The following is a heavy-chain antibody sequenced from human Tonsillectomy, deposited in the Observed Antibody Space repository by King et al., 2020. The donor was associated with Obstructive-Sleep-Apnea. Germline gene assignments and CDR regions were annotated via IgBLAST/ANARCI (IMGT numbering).Heavy chain of an antibody. CDR1: CGSISSSSYY. CDR3: ARLLGYCSSTSCGVGAFDI. CDR2: IYYSGST. Sequence: QLQESGPGLVKPSETLSLTCTVSCGSISSSSYYWGWIRQPPGKGLEWIGRIYYSGSTYYNPSLKSRVTISVDTSKNQFSLNLSPVTAADTAVYYCARLLGYCSSTSCGVGAFDIWGQGTLVTVSS. J-gene: IGHJ3*02. V-gene: IGHV4-39*07. D-gene: IGHD2-2*01.